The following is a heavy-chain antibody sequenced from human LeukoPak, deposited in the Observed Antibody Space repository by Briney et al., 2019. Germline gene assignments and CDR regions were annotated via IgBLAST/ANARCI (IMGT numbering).Heavy chain of an antibody. D-gene: IGHD3-22*01. CDR3: ARDYYDSSGHRFDY. Sequence: GASVKDACKASGYTFTAYHIHWVRQAPGQGLEWMGWINTNNGGTNYAQKFQGSVTMTRDTSISTAYMELSRLRSDDTAMYYCARDYYDSSGHRFDYWGQGTLVTVSS. V-gene: IGHV1-2*02. CDR1: GYTFTAYH. J-gene: IGHJ4*02. CDR2: INTNNGGT.